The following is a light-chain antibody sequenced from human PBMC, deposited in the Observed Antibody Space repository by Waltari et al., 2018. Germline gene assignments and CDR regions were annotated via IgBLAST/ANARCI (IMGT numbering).Light chain of an antibody. V-gene: IGLV1-40*01. CDR3: QSYDSSLSGSV. CDR2: GNS. J-gene: IGLJ2*01. Sequence: QSVLTQPPSVSGAPGQWVTISCTGSRSNIGAGYDLAWYQQLPGTAPKLLIYGNSNRPSGVPDRFSGSKSGTSASLAITGLQAEDEADYYCQSYDSSLSGSVFGGGTKLTVL. CDR1: RSNIGAGYD.